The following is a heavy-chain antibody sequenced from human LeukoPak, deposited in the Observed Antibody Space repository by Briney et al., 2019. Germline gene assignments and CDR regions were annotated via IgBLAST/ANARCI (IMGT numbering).Heavy chain of an antibody. CDR1: GFTFSSYA. J-gene: IGHJ4*02. CDR3: ASARDPGRFLEWLPLDY. D-gene: IGHD3-3*01. V-gene: IGHV3-30-3*01. CDR2: ISYDGSNK. Sequence: GRSLRLSCAASGFTFSSYAMHWVRQAPGKGLEWVAVISYDGSNKYYVDSVKGRFTISRDNPKNTLYLQMNSLRAEDTAVYYCASARDPGRFLEWLPLDYWGQGTLVTVSS.